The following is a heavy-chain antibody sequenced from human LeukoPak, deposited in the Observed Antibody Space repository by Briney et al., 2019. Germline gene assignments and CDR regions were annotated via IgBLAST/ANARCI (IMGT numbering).Heavy chain of an antibody. CDR1: GFTFSSYW. J-gene: IGHJ6*03. CDR2: ISSSSSTI. D-gene: IGHD5-12*01. Sequence: GGSLRLSXAASGFTFSSYWMSWVRQAPGKGLEWVSYISSSSSTIYYADSVKGRFTISRDNAKNSLYLQMNSLRAEDTAVYYCARDRALRSTPYYYYYYMDVWGKGTTVTVSS. CDR3: ARDRALRSTPYYYYYYMDV. V-gene: IGHV3-48*01.